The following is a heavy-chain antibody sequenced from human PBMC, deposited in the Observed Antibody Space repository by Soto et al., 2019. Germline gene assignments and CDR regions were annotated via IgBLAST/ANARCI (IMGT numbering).Heavy chain of an antibody. D-gene: IGHD2-15*01. V-gene: IGHV6-1*01. J-gene: IGHJ4*02. CDR3: ARGLGYCSGGSCYAFTSGYDY. CDR1: GDSVSSNSAA. Sequence: SPTLSLTCDISGDSVSSNSAAWNWKRPSPSRGLEWLGRTYYRSKWYNDYAVSVKSRITINPDTSKNQFSLQLNSVTPEDTAVYYCARGLGYCSGGSCYAFTSGYDYWGQGTLVTVSS. CDR2: TYYRSKWYN.